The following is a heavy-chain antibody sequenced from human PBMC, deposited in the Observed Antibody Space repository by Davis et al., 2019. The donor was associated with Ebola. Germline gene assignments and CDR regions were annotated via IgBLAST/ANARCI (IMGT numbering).Heavy chain of an antibody. J-gene: IGHJ5*02. CDR3: ARDQGAGWFDP. Sequence: SVKVSCKASGYTFTGYYMHWVRQAPGQGLEWMGGSIPIFATPNYAQKFQGRVTITTDESTSTAYMELSSLRSDDTAVYYCARDQGAGWFDPWGQGTLVTVSS. CDR2: SIPIFATP. CDR1: GYTFTGYY. V-gene: IGHV1-69*05. D-gene: IGHD3-16*01.